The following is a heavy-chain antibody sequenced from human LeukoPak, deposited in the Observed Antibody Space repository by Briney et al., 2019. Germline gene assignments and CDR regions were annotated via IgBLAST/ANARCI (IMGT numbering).Heavy chain of an antibody. CDR2: IFYSGST. D-gene: IGHD6-19*01. J-gene: IGHJ4*02. V-gene: IGHV4-39*02. CDR3: ARDDKVAGISDY. CDR1: GGSISSSSFY. Sequence: TETLSLTCTVSGGSISSSSFYWVWIRQPPGKGLEWIGTIFYSGSTHYNPSLKSRVTMSVDTSKNQFSLNLSPVTAADTAVYYCARDDKVAGISDYWGQGTLVTVSS.